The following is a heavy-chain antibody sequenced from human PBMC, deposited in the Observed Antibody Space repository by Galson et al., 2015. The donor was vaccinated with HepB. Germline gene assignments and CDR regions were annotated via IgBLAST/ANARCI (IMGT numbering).Heavy chain of an antibody. CDR2: INPNSGGT. CDR1: GYTFTGYY. Sequence: SCKASGYTFTGYYMHWVRQAPGQGLEWMGWINPNSGGTNYAQKFQGRVTMTRDTSISTAYMELSRLRSDDTAVYYCARVYGDYFYFDYWGQGTLVTVSS. V-gene: IGHV1-2*02. CDR3: ARVYGDYFYFDY. D-gene: IGHD4-17*01. J-gene: IGHJ4*02.